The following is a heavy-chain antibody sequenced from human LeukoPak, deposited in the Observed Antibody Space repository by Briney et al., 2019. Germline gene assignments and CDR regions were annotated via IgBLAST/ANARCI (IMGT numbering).Heavy chain of an antibody. J-gene: IGHJ1*01. Sequence: GGSLRLSCAASGFTVSSNYMTWVRQAPGKGLEWVSAISGSGGSTYYADSVKGRFTISRDNSKNTLYLQMNSLRAEDTAVYYCAKGRSKYYYDSSGYYPECFQHWGQGTLVTVSS. CDR3: AKGRSKYYYDSSGYYPECFQH. CDR2: ISGSGGST. CDR1: GFTVSSNY. D-gene: IGHD3-22*01. V-gene: IGHV3-23*01.